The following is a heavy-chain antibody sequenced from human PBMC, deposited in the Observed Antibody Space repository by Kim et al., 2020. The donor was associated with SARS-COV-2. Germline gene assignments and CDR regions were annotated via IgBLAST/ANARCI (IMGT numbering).Heavy chain of an antibody. Sequence: YHPSLKCRVTISVDTSKNQFSLKLSSVTAADTAVYYCARHRGYYYNYFDYWGQGTLVTVSS. J-gene: IGHJ4*02. V-gene: IGHV4-39*01. CDR3: ARHRGYYYNYFDY. D-gene: IGHD3-22*01.